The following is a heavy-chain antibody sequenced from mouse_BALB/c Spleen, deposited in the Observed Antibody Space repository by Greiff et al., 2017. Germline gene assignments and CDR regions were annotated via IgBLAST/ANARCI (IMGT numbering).Heavy chain of an antibody. CDR2: ISSGSSTI. Sequence: EVKVEESGGGLVQPGGSRKLSCAASGFTFSSFGMHWVRQAPEKGLEWVAYISSGSSTIYYADTVKGRFTISRDNPKNTLFLQMTSLRSEDTAMYYCARRGGSSSYYYAMDYWGQGTSVTVSS. J-gene: IGHJ4*01. CDR3: ARRGGSSSYYYAMDY. CDR1: GFTFSSFG. D-gene: IGHD1-1*01. V-gene: IGHV5-17*02.